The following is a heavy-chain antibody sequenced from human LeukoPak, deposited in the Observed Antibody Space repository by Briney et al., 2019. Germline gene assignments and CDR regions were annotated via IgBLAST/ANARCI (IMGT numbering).Heavy chain of an antibody. D-gene: IGHD6-6*01. CDR3: ARRGQLVRNYYYYYYMDV. CDR1: GYSFTSYW. J-gene: IGHJ6*03. CDR2: IYPGDSDT. Sequence: GESLKISCKGSGYSFTSYWIGWVRPMPGKGLEWMGIIYPGDSDTRYSPSFQGQVTISADKSISTAYLQWSSLKASDTAMYYCARRGQLVRNYYYYYYMDVWGKGTTVTVSS. V-gene: IGHV5-51*01.